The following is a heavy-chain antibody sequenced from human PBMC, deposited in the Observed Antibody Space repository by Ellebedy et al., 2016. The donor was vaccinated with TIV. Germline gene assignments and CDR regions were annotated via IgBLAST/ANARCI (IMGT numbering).Heavy chain of an antibody. CDR1: GFAFSSNG. CDR3: AKLGVVIRGDY. CDR2: ISGSGDT. D-gene: IGHD3-10*01. V-gene: IGHV3-23*01. Sequence: GESLKISCAASGFAFSSNGMSWVRQAPGKGLEWVSGISGSGDTYYADSVKGRFTISRDNSKNTVYLHMNSLRAEDTAVYYCAKLGVVIRGDYWGQGALVTVSS. J-gene: IGHJ4*02.